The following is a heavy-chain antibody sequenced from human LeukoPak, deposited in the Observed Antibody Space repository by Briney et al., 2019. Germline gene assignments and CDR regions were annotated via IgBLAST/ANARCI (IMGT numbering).Heavy chain of an antibody. J-gene: IGHJ4*02. CDR1: GGSISSGDYY. CDR2: IYYSGST. V-gene: IGHV4-30-4*08. CDR3: ARLGYCSGGSCSISVDY. Sequence: SETLSLTCTVSGGSISSGDYYWSWIRQPPGKGLEWIGYIYYSGSTYYNPSLKSRVTISVDTSKNQFSLKLSSVTAADTAVYYCARLGYCSGGSCSISVDYWGQGTLVTVSS. D-gene: IGHD2-15*01.